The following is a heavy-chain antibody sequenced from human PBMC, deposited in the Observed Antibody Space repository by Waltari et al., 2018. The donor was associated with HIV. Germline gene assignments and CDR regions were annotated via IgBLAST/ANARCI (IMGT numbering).Heavy chain of an antibody. CDR3: TRDLARYNWNDIPLDY. CDR1: GFTFSSYW. V-gene: IGHV3-74*01. Sequence: EVQLVESGGGLVQPGGSLRLSCAASGFTFSSYWMHWVSQDPGKGLVLVSRISSDGTPTNYADAVKGRFTISRDNAKNTVYLQMNSLRAEDTAVYYCTRDLARYNWNDIPLDYWGQGALVTVSS. CDR2: ISSDGTPT. J-gene: IGHJ4*02. D-gene: IGHD1-20*01.